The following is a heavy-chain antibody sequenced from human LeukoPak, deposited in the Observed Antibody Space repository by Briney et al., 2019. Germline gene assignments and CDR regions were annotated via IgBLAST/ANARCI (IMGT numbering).Heavy chain of an antibody. Sequence: SVKVSCKASGFTFTSSAVQWVRQARGQRLEWIGWIVVGSGNTNYAQKLQERVTITRDMSTSTAYMELSSLRSEDTAVYYCAAGLGDTSGYYYVFGLSWGQGTLVTVSS. CDR2: IVVGSGNT. CDR1: GFTFTSSA. D-gene: IGHD3-22*01. CDR3: AAGLGDTSGYYYVFGLS. J-gene: IGHJ4*02. V-gene: IGHV1-58*01.